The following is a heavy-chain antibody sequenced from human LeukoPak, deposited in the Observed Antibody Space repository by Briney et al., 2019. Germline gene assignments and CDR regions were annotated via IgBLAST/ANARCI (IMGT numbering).Heavy chain of an antibody. CDR1: GFTFSNYK. CDR2: ISSSSSTI. CDR3: ARGPHYYYDSSGYSDY. J-gene: IGHJ4*02. V-gene: IGHV3-48*04. D-gene: IGHD3-22*01. Sequence: HSGGSLRLSCAASGFTFSNYKMNWVRQAPGKGLEWVSYISSSSSTIYYADSVKGRFTISRDNAKNSLYLLMNSLRAEDTALYYCARGPHYYYDSSGYSDYWGQGTLVTVSS.